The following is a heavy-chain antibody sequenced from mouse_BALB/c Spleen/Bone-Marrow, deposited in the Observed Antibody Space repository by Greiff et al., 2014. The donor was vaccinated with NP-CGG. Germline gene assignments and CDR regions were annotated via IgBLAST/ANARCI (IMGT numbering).Heavy chain of an antibody. Sequence: VQRVESGPGLVAPSQSLSITCTVSGFSLTGYGVNWVRQPPGKGLEWLGMIWGDGSTDYNSALKSGLSISKDNSKSQVFLKMNSLQADDTARYYCAREPHYYAMDYWGQGTSVTVSS. CDR2: IWGDGST. J-gene: IGHJ4*01. CDR1: GFSLTGYG. CDR3: AREPHYYAMDY. V-gene: IGHV2-6-7*01.